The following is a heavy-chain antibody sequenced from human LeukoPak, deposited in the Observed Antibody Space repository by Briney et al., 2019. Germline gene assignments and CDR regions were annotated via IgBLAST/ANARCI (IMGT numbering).Heavy chain of an antibody. Sequence: KSGGSLRLSCAASGFTFSSYSMIWVRQAPGKGLEWVSSISSSSSYIYYADSVKGRFTISRDNAKNSLYLQMNSLRAEDTAVYYCARDRYYDSSGYLPMDVWGQGTTVTVSS. CDR2: ISSSSSYI. V-gene: IGHV3-21*01. J-gene: IGHJ6*02. CDR1: GFTFSSYS. D-gene: IGHD3-22*01. CDR3: ARDRYYDSSGYLPMDV.